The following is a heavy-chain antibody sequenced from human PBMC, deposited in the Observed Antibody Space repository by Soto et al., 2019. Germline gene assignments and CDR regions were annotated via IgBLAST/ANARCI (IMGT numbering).Heavy chain of an antibody. CDR3: ARGRGYGAFDY. J-gene: IGHJ4*02. CDR1: GFTFSNYW. CDR2: IKQDGSEK. Sequence: PGGSLRLSCVASGFTFSNYWMSWVRQAPGKGLEWVAYIKQDGSEKSFVDSVKGRFTISRDNAKTSLYLQMNSLRAEDTAVYYCARGRGYGAFDYWGQGTLVTVSS. V-gene: IGHV3-7*01. D-gene: IGHD5-18*01.